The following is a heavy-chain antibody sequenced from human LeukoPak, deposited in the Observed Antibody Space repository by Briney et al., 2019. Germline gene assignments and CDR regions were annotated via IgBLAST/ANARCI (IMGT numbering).Heavy chain of an antibody. V-gene: IGHV4-39*01. CDR1: GGSIRSSYYY. CDR2: IYDSGST. D-gene: IGHD3-22*01. CDR3: ARLVSDSSGYYNFDY. J-gene: IGHJ4*02. Sequence: SETLSLTCTVSGGSIRSSYYYWGWIRQPPGKGLEWIGSIYDSGSTHHNPSLKSRVTVSVDTSKNQFSLKLSSVTAADTAVYYCARLVSDSSGYYNFDYWGQGTLVTVSS.